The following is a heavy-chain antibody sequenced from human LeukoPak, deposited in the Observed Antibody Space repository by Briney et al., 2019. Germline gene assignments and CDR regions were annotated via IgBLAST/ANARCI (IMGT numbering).Heavy chain of an antibody. D-gene: IGHD3-9*01. Sequence: PSETLSLTCAVYGGSFSGYYWSWIRQPPGKGLEWIGEINHSGSTNYNPSLKSRVTISVDTSKNQFSLKLSSVTAADTAVYYCARGRRYDILTGLNFDYWGQGTLVTVSS. CDR3: ARGRRYDILTGLNFDY. CDR1: GGSFSGYY. J-gene: IGHJ4*02. CDR2: INHSGST. V-gene: IGHV4-34*01.